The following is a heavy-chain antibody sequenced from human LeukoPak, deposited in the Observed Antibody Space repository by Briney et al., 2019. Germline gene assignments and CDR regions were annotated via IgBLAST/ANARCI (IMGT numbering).Heavy chain of an antibody. CDR2: INPNSGGT. V-gene: IGHV1-2*02. D-gene: IGHD7-27*01. CDR3: ARDLEVSSVNLGLDP. J-gene: IGHJ5*02. Sequence: ASVKVSCKASGYTFTGHYMHWVRQAPGQGLEWMGWINPNSGGTDYAQNFQGRVTLTRDTSLSTAYMELSRLGSDDTAVYFCARDLEVSSVNLGLDPWGQGTLVTVSS. CDR1: GYTFTGHY.